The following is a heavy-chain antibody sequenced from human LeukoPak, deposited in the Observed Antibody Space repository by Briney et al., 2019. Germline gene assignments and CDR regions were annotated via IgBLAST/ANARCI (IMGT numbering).Heavy chain of an antibody. Sequence: GASVKVSCKVSGGYTLSELYMHWVRQAPGKGLEWMGRFDPECGETIYAQRFQGRVTMTEDTSTDTAYMEMSSLRSEDTAVYYCTSAYGSGSQLDYWGQGTLVTVSS. CDR2: FDPECGET. CDR3: TSAYGSGSQLDY. CDR1: GGYTLSELY. V-gene: IGHV1-24*01. D-gene: IGHD3-10*01. J-gene: IGHJ4*02.